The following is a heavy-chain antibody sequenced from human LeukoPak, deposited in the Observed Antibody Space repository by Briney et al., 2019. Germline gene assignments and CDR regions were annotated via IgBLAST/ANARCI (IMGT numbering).Heavy chain of an antibody. CDR2: INHSGST. J-gene: IGHJ6*04. Sequence: PSETLSLTCAVYGGSFSGYYWSWIRQPPGKGLEWIREINHSGSTNYNPSLQSRVTISVDTSKNQFSLKLSSVTAADTAVYYCAGRYCSSTSCYFHYYYGMDVWGKGTTVTASS. D-gene: IGHD2-2*01. CDR3: AGRYCSSTSCYFHYYYGMDV. CDR1: GGSFSGYY. V-gene: IGHV4-34*01.